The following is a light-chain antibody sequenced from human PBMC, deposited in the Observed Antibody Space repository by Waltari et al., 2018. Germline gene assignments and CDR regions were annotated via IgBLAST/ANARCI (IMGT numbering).Light chain of an antibody. CDR2: DNE. CDR3: ATWDNSLTDVV. CDR1: TSNIGNYY. V-gene: IGLV1-51*01. J-gene: IGLJ2*01. Sequence: QSVLTQPPSVSAAPGQKVTISCSGGTSNIGNYYVSWYQHLPGAAPKLLIYDNEKRPPGIPDRFSASRSGTSATLGITGLQIGDEADYYCATWDNSLTDVVFGGGTKLTVL.